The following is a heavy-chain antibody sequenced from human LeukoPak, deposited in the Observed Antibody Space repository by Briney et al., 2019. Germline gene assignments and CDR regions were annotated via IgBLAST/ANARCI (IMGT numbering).Heavy chain of an antibody. CDR2: IIPIFGTA. CDR1: GGTFSSYA. D-gene: IGHD3-22*01. Sequence: SVKVSCKASGGTFSSYAISWVRRAPGQGLEWMGGIIPIFGTANYAQKFQGRVTITADESTSTAYMELSSLRSEDTAVYYCARGRVMSYYDSSGYYYLGYWGQGTLVTVSS. V-gene: IGHV1-69*13. J-gene: IGHJ4*02. CDR3: ARGRVMSYYDSSGYYYLGY.